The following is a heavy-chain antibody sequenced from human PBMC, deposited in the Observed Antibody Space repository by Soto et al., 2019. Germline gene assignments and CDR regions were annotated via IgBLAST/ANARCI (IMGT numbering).Heavy chain of an antibody. D-gene: IGHD2-21*02. CDR1: GFTFSDYS. CDR2: VSHDGNKE. J-gene: IGHJ4*02. Sequence: QVSLVESGGGVVQPGMSLRLSCAASGFTFSDYSIHWVRQIPGKGLDWVGVVSHDGNKEYFADSVKGRFTISRDYSKSTVYLEMSSLRVDDTAIYYCGRGIRVVVTAGIDYWGQGTLVTVSS. CDR3: GRGIRVVVTAGIDY. V-gene: IGHV3-30*15.